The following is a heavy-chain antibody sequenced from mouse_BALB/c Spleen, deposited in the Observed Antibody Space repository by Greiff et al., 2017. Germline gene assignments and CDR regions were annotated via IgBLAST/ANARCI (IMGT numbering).Heavy chain of an antibody. CDR2: IWSGRGT. J-gene: IGHJ3*01. CDR1: GFSLTSYG. Sequence: QVQLQQSGPGLVQPSQSLSISCTASGFSLTSYGVHWVRQSPGKGLEWLGVIWSGRGTDYNAAFISRLSISKANSKSQVFFKMNSLQANDTAIYYCARNPYWGQGTLVTVSA. CDR3: ARNPY. V-gene: IGHV2-2*02.